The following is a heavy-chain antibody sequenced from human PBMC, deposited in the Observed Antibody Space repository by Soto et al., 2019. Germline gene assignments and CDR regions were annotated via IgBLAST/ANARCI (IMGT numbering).Heavy chain of an antibody. Sequence: APVKVACKGAGYTFPSSGISWVRQAPGQGLEWMGWISAYNGNTNYAQKLQGRVTMTTDTSTSTAYMELRSLRSDDTAVYYCAREGYGSIAAAGMVIVDYYYYYGMDVWGQGTTVTVSS. CDR3: AREGYGSIAAAGMVIVDYYYYYGMDV. V-gene: IGHV1-18*01. CDR1: GYTFPSSG. D-gene: IGHD6-13*01. J-gene: IGHJ6*02. CDR2: ISAYNGNT.